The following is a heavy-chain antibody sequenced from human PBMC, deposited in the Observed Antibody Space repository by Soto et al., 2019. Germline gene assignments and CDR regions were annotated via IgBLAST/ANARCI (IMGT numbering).Heavy chain of an antibody. Sequence: PSETLFLTCTVSGGSISSYYWSWIRQPPGKGLEWIGYIYYSGSTNYNPSLKSRVTISVDTSKNQFSLKLSSVTAADTAVYYCARRGGSGYYYPSGYFDYWGQGTLVTVSS. J-gene: IGHJ4*02. D-gene: IGHD3-22*01. CDR2: IYYSGST. CDR3: ARRGGSGYYYPSGYFDY. CDR1: GGSISSYY. V-gene: IGHV4-59*01.